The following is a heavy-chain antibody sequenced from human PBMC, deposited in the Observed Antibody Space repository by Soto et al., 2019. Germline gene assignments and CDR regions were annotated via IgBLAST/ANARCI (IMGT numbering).Heavy chain of an antibody. CDR3: ARGLGVVILPPFDY. CDR2: ISYDGSNK. J-gene: IGHJ4*02. Sequence: ILSCASSAFTFDYYTLHLVRQAPGKGLEWVAFISYDGSNKYYADSVKGRFTISRDNSKNTLYLQMNSLRAEDTAVYYSARGLGVVILPPFDYWGQGTLVTVSS. V-gene: IGHV3-30-3*01. CDR1: AFTFDYYT. D-gene: IGHD3-3*01.